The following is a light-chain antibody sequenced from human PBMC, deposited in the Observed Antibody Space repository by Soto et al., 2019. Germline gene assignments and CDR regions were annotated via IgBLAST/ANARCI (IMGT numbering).Light chain of an antibody. CDR3: QQYYDWPIT. V-gene: IGKV3-15*01. J-gene: IGKJ5*01. CDR1: QSVSSY. CDR2: DAS. Sequence: EIVLTQSPATLSLSPGERATLSCRASQSVSSYLAWYQQKPGQAPRLLIHDASTRATGIPARFSGSGSGTEFILTISSVESEDFAVYYCQQYYDWPITFGQGTRLEIK.